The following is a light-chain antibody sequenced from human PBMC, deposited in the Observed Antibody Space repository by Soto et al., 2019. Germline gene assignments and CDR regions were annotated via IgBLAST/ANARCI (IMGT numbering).Light chain of an antibody. J-gene: IGKJ5*01. CDR3: QQYNKRTLR. Sequence: PATLSPSPRYIAPNSFMASQSVSSNLAWYQQKPGQAHRLLIYGASTRATGIPARFSGSGSGTEFTLTISSLQSEDFAVYYCQQYNKRTLRFGQVTRLEIK. CDR1: QSVSSN. V-gene: IGKV3-15*01. CDR2: GAS.